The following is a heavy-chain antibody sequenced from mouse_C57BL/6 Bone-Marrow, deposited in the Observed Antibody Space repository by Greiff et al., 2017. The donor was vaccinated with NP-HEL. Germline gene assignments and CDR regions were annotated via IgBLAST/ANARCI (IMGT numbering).Heavy chain of an antibody. J-gene: IGHJ1*03. CDR3: ARHYYGSIYWYFDV. V-gene: IGHV1-26*01. CDR2: INPNNGGT. Sequence: EVQLQQSGPELVKPGASVKISCKASGYTFTDYYMNWVKQSHGKSLEWIGDINPNNGGTSYNQKFKGKATLTVDKSSSTAYMELRSLTSEDSAVYYCARHYYGSIYWYFDVWGTGTTVTVSS. CDR1: GYTFTDYY. D-gene: IGHD1-1*01.